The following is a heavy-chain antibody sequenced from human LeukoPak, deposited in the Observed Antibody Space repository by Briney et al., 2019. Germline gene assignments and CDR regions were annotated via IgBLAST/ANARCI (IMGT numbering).Heavy chain of an antibody. Sequence: GGSLRLSCAASGFTFSSYSMNWVRQAPGKGLEWVAVIWYDGSNKYYADSVKGRFTISRDNSKNTLYLQMNSLRAEDTAVYYCARAFTETGTNWFDPWGQGTLVTVSS. D-gene: IGHD1-7*01. CDR1: GFTFSSYS. J-gene: IGHJ5*02. CDR2: IWYDGSNK. CDR3: ARAFTETGTNWFDP. V-gene: IGHV3-33*08.